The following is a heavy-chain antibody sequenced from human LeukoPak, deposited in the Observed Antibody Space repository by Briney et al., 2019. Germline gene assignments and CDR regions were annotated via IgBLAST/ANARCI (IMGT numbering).Heavy chain of an antibody. CDR3: ARDLFGVVTSDDAFDI. CDR2: IYSGGST. V-gene: IGHV3-53*01. D-gene: IGHD3-3*01. CDR1: GFTVSSNY. J-gene: IGHJ3*02. Sequence: GGSLRLSCAASGFTVSSNYMSRVRQAPGKGLEWVSVIYSGGSTYYADSVKGRFTISRDNSKNTLYLQMNSLRAEDTAVYYCARDLFGVVTSDDAFDIWGQGKMVTVSS.